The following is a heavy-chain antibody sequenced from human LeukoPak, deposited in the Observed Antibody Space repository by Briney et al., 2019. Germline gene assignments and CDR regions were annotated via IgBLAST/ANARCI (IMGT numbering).Heavy chain of an antibody. V-gene: IGHV4-4*07. D-gene: IGHD2-2*01. CDR1: GGSITSYY. CDR3: ATSEVPVGTASDY. Sequence: PSETLSLTCTVSGGSITSYYWSWIRQPAGKGLEWIGRISTSGSTKYNPSLKSRVTMSVDASKNQFSLKLTSVTAADTAVYFCATSEVPVGTASDYWGQGTLVTVSS. CDR2: ISTSGST. J-gene: IGHJ4*02.